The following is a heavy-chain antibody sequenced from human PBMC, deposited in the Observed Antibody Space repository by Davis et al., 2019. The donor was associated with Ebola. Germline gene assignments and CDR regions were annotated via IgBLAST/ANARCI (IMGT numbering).Heavy chain of an antibody. CDR2: ISSSSSYI. CDR3: ARNNYDFWSGYYTFDY. D-gene: IGHD3-3*01. V-gene: IGHV3-21*01. J-gene: IGHJ4*02. Sequence: PGGSLRLSCAASGFTFSSYSMNWVRQAPGKGLEWVSSISSSSSYIYYADSVKGRFTISRDNAKNSLYLQMNSLRAEDTAVYYCARNNYDFWSGYYTFDYWGQGTLVTVSS. CDR1: GFTFSSYS.